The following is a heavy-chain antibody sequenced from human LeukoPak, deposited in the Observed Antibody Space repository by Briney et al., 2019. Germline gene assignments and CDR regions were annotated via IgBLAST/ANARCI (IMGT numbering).Heavy chain of an antibody. CDR3: ARVLGHQWNYYMDV. CDR1: GFTFSSYS. V-gene: IGHV3-21*04. D-gene: IGHD6-19*01. Sequence: GGSLRLSCAASGFTFSSYSMNWVRQAPGKGLEWVSSISSSSSYIYYADSVKGRFTISRDNSKNTLYLQMSSLRVEDTALYYCARVLGHQWNYYMDVWGKGTTVTVSS. CDR2: ISSSSSYI. J-gene: IGHJ6*03.